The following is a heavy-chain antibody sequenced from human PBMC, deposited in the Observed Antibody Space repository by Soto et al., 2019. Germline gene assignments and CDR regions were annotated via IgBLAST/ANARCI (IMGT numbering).Heavy chain of an antibody. V-gene: IGHV3-74*01. J-gene: IGHJ6*03. D-gene: IGHD3-10*01. CDR3: VRDGGWFGEYMDV. CDR1: GFTFSNYW. Sequence: EVQLVESGGGLVQPGGSLRLSCAASGFTFSNYWMHWVRHAPGKGLVWVSRLHSSGTSTSYADSVKGRFTISRDNAKNTLYLQMNSLSAEDTAVYYCVRDGGWFGEYMDVWGQGTTVTVSS. CDR2: LHSSGTST.